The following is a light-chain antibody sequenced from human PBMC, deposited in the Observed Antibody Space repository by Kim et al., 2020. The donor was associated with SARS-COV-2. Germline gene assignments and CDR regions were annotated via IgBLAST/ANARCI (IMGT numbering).Light chain of an antibody. Sequence: ASVGDRVTITCRASQGISNYLAWYQQRPGKVPKLLIYAASALQTGVPSRFSGSGSGTDFTLTISSLQPEDVATYYCQKYNNGPRTFGQGTKVDIK. J-gene: IGKJ1*01. CDR2: AAS. CDR1: QGISNY. V-gene: IGKV1-27*01. CDR3: QKYNNGPRT.